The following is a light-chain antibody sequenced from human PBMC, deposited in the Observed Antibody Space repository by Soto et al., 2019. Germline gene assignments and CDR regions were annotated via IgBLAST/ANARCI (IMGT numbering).Light chain of an antibody. V-gene: IGLV2-14*01. CDR1: SSDVGGYNY. J-gene: IGLJ1*01. CDR3: SSYTSSSTCCV. Sequence: QSVLTQPASVSGSTGQSITISCTGTSSDVGGYNYVSWYQQHPGKAPKLMIYDVSNRPSGVSNRFSGSKSGNTASLTISGLQAEDEADYYCSSYTSSSTCCVFGTGTKVTVL. CDR2: DVS.